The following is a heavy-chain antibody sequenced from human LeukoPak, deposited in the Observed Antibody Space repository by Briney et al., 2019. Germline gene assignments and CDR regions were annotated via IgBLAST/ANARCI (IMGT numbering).Heavy chain of an antibody. CDR2: IWYDGSNK. CDR1: GFTFSSYG. D-gene: IGHD4-17*01. J-gene: IGHJ3*02. V-gene: IGHV3-33*01. Sequence: GGSLRLSCAASGFTFSSYGMHWVRPAPGKGLEWVAVIWYDGSNKYYADSVKGRFTISRDNSKNTLYLQMNSLRAEDTAVYYCARDSAYGDYLGAFDIWGQGTMVTVSS. CDR3: ARDSAYGDYLGAFDI.